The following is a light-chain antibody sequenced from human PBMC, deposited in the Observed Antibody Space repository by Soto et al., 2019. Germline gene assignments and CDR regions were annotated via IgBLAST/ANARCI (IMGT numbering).Light chain of an antibody. CDR1: QDIRSD. V-gene: IGKV1-17*01. CDR2: AAS. J-gene: IGKJ2*01. Sequence: DIQMTQSPSSLSASVGDRVTITCRASQDIRSDLGWFQQKAGKAPKRLIYAASLLQSEVPSRFSGTGSGTEFTLTISSLQHEDFATYFCVQHLSYPFTFGQGTKLEIK. CDR3: VQHLSYPFT.